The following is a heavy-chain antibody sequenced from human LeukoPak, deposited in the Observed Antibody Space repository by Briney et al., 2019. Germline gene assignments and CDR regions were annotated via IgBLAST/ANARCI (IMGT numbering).Heavy chain of an antibody. CDR3: ARVTSDSSGYYYLNWYFDL. D-gene: IGHD3-22*01. CDR1: GGSISSYY. V-gene: IGHV4-59*01. J-gene: IGHJ2*01. Sequence: SETLSLTCTVSGGSISSYYWSWIRQPPGKGLEWVGYIYYSGSTNYNPSLKSRVTTSVDTSKNQFSLKLRSVTAADTAVYYCARVTSDSSGYYYLNWYFDLWGRGTLVTVSS. CDR2: IYYSGST.